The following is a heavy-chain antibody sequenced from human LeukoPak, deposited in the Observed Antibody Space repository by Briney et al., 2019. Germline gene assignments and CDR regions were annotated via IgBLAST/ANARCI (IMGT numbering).Heavy chain of an antibody. J-gene: IGHJ4*02. CDR1: GASISDYY. CDR3: ARGQLLFLY. D-gene: IGHD2-21*02. Sequence: PSETLSLTCTVSGASISDYYWTWIRQPPGKGLEWIGYSDTSGSTNYSPSPKGRVTISIDTSKNQFSLKLTSVTAADTAVYYCARGQLLFLYWGQGTLVTVSS. CDR2: SDTSGST. V-gene: IGHV4-4*09.